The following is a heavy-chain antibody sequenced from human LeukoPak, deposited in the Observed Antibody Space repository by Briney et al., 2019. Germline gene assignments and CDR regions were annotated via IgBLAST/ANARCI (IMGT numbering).Heavy chain of an antibody. D-gene: IGHD7-27*01. CDR2: IYYTGTT. Sequence: SQTLSLTCTVSGGSITSNDYYWSWIRQPPGKDLEWIGYIYYTGTTYYNPSLKSRVTISLDTSKNQFSLKLSSVTAADTAVYYCARGSWAPAHWGQGTLVTVSS. CDR1: GGSITSNDYY. J-gene: IGHJ4*02. V-gene: IGHV4-30-4*01. CDR3: ARGSWAPAH.